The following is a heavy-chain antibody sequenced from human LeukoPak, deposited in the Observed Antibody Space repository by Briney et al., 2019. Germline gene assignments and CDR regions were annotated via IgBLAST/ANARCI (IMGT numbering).Heavy chain of an antibody. V-gene: IGHV3-7*01. CDR1: GFTFSSYW. CDR3: ARSVGTWIQLRLHYYGMDV. D-gene: IGHD5-18*01. CDR2: IKQDGSEK. J-gene: IGHJ6*02. Sequence: GGSLRLSCAASGFTFSSYWMSWVRQAPGKGLEWVANIKQDGSEKYYVDSVKGRFTISRDNAKNSLYLQMNSLRAEDTAVYYCARSVGTWIQLRLHYYGMDVWGQGTTVTVSS.